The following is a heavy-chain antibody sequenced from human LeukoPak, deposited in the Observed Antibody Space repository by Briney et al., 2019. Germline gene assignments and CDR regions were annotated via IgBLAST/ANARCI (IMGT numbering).Heavy chain of an antibody. CDR2: ISYDGSNK. J-gene: IGHJ4*02. CDR1: GFTFSSYA. V-gene: IGHV3-30*01. CDR3: ASYSTYYDFWSGYYPHYFDY. D-gene: IGHD3-3*01. Sequence: GGSLRLSCAASGFTFSSYAMHWVRQAPGKVLEWVAVISYDGSNKYYADSVKGRFTISRDNSKNTLYLQMNSLRAEGTAVYYCASYSTYYDFWSGYYPHYFDYWGQGTLVTVSS.